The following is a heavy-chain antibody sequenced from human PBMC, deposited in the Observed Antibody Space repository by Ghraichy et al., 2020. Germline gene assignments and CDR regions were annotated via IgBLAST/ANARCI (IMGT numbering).Heavy chain of an antibody. Sequence: SETLSLTCAVYGGSFSGYYWSWIRQPPGKGLEWIGEINHSGSTNYNPSLKSRVTISVDTSKNQFSLKLSSVTAADTAVYYCARGLPFDYWGQGTLVTISS. CDR3: ARGLPFDY. CDR2: INHSGST. J-gene: IGHJ4*02. V-gene: IGHV4-34*01. CDR1: GGSFSGYY.